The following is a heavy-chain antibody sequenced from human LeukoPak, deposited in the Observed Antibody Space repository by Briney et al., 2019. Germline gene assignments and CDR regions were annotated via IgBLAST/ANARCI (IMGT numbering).Heavy chain of an antibody. Sequence: GSLRLSSSASGFTFRSYYMSWIRQAPGKGLEWISYISSSAGTIHYVDSVKGRFTISRDNAKNSLYLQMDSLRVEDTAVYYCATSVTRSCLDWFFDLWGRGTLVSVSS. CDR2: ISSSAGTI. CDR3: ATSVTRSCLDWFFDL. V-gene: IGHV3-11*04. J-gene: IGHJ2*01. D-gene: IGHD4-17*01. CDR1: GFTFRSYY.